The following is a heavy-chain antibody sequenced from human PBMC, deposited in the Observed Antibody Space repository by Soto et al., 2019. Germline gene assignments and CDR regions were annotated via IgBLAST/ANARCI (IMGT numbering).Heavy chain of an antibody. Sequence: GGSLRLSCAASGFTFSSYAMSWVRQAPGKGLEWVSAISGSGGSTCYADSVKGRFTISRDNSKNTLYLQMNSLRAEDTAVYYCATLVGGGIVVPAAVFDYWGQGTLVTVSS. V-gene: IGHV3-23*01. J-gene: IGHJ4*02. CDR1: GFTFSSYA. CDR2: ISGSGGST. D-gene: IGHD2-2*01. CDR3: ATLVGGGIVVPAAVFDY.